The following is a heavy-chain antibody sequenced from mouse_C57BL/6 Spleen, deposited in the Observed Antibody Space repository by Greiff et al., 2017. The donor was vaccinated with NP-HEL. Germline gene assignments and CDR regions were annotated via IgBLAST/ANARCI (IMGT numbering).Heavy chain of an antibody. V-gene: IGHV1-53*01. D-gene: IGHD3-2*02. J-gene: IGHJ3*01. CDR1: GYTFTSYW. CDR3: AIDSSGYVWFAY. Sequence: QVQLQQPGTELVKPGASVKLSCKASGYTFTSYWMHWVKQRPGQGLEWIGNINPSNGGTNYNEKFKSKATLTVDKSSSTDYMQLSSLTSEDSAVYYCAIDSSGYVWFAYWGQGTLVTVSA. CDR2: INPSNGGT.